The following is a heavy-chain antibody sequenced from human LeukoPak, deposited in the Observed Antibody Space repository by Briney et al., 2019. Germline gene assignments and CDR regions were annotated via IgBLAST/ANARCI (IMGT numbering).Heavy chain of an antibody. V-gene: IGHV1-2*02. J-gene: IGHJ6*03. Sequence: GASVKVSCKASGGTFSSYAISWVRQAPGQGLEWMGWINPNSGGTNYAQKFQGRVTMTRDTSISTAYMELSRLRSDDTAVYYCARLGTGAGYCSSTSCLGGGYYYYYMDVWGKGTTVTVSS. D-gene: IGHD2-2*03. CDR2: INPNSGGT. CDR3: ARLGTGAGYCSSTSCLGGGYYYYYMDV. CDR1: GGTFSSYA.